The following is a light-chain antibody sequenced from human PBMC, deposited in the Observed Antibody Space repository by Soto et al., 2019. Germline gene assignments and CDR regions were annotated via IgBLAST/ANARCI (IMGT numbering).Light chain of an antibody. CDR3: AAWDDSLTDYV. V-gene: IGLV1-44*01. Sequence: LTQAPSASETPGQRVTISCSGGSSNLGRNTGNWYQQLPGTAPKLLLYSNARRTSGVPDRFSGSKSGTSASLAISGLQSEDEADYYCAAWDDSLTDYVFGTGTKVTVL. CDR1: SSNLGRNT. CDR2: SNA. J-gene: IGLJ1*01.